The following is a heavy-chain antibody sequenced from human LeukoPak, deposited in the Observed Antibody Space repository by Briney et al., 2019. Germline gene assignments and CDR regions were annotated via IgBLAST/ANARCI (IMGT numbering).Heavy chain of an antibody. Sequence: GASVKVSCKASGYTFTSYGISWVRQAPGQGLEWMGWISIYNGNKNYAQKLQGRVTMTTDTSTSTAYMELRSLRSDDTAVYYCARVANYYDSSGYYYYFDYWGQGTLVTVSS. CDR1: GYTFTSYG. V-gene: IGHV1-18*01. D-gene: IGHD3-22*01. CDR2: ISIYNGNK. J-gene: IGHJ4*02. CDR3: ARVANYYDSSGYYYYFDY.